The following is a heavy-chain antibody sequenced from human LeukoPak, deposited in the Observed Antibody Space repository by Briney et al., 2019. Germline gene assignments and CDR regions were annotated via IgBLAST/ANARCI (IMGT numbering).Heavy chain of an antibody. CDR3: ARDGLQVDTAMVIDY. D-gene: IGHD5-18*01. CDR1: GFTFSSYA. J-gene: IGHJ4*02. CDR2: ISYDGSNK. V-gene: IGHV3-30*04. Sequence: GRSLRLSCAASGFTFSSYAMHWVRQAPGKGLEWVAIISYDGSNKYYADSVKGRFTISRDNSKNTLYLQTNSLRAEDTAVYYCARDGLQVDTAMVIDYWGQGTLVTVSS.